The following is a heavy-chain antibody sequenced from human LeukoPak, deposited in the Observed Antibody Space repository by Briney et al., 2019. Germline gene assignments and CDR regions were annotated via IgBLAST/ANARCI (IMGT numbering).Heavy chain of an antibody. D-gene: IGHD1-26*01. CDR1: GGSFSGYY. CDR2: INHSGST. CDR3: ARGSGSHAFDI. Sequence: SETLSLTCAVYGGSFSGYYWSWIRQPPGKGLEWIGEINHSGSTNYNPSLKSRVTISVDTSKNQFSLKLSSVTAADTAVYCCARGSGSHAFDIWGQGTMVTVSS. J-gene: IGHJ3*02. V-gene: IGHV4-34*01.